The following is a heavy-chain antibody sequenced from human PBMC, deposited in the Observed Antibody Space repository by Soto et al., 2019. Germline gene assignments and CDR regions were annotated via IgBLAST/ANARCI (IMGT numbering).Heavy chain of an antibody. J-gene: IGHJ5*02. CDR1: GYTFTSYA. CDR2: INAGNGNT. CDR3: ARDRSGDKYNWFDP. V-gene: IGHV1-3*01. Sequence: ASVKVSCKASGYTFTSYAMHWVRQAPGQRLEWMGWINAGNGNTKYSQKFQGRVTITRDTSASTAYMELSSLRSEDTAVYYCARDRSGDKYNWFDPRGQGTLVTVSS.